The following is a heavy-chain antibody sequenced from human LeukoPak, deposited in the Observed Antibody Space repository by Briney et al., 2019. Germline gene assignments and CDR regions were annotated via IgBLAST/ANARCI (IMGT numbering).Heavy chain of an antibody. CDR2: ITSGYVT. CDR3: VRDEFGTRLE. CDR1: GFSVSSYE. Sequence: GGSLRLSCAASGFSVSSYEMDWVRQAPGKGLEWVSHITSGYVTSYADSVQGRFTISRDNAKNSLYLQMNSLRAADTAVYYCVRDEFGTRLEWGQGTPVTVSS. V-gene: IGHV3-48*03. J-gene: IGHJ4*01. D-gene: IGHD1-1*01.